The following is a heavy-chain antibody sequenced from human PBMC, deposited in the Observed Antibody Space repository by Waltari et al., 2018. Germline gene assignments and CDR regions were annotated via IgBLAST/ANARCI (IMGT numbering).Heavy chain of an antibody. CDR1: GYSIRSGSY. CDR2: IYPSGST. V-gene: IGHV4-38-2*01. D-gene: IGHD6-6*01. CDR3: ARQKLYSSSLNWFDP. Sequence: QVQLQESGPGLVKPSDTLSLTCAVSGYSIRSGSYWVCIRQPPGKVLEGMGSIYPSGSTYYNPYLKSRVNISVDTSKNKFSLKLSSVTAADTAVYYCARQKLYSSSLNWFDPWGQGTLVTVSS. J-gene: IGHJ5*02.